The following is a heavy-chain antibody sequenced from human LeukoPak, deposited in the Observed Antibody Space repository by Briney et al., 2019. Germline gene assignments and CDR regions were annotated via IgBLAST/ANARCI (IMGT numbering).Heavy chain of an antibody. CDR1: GFTFSSYA. J-gene: IGHJ4*02. V-gene: IGHV3-64D*06. CDR2: ISSNGGST. CDR3: VGTAMVKGFFDY. D-gene: IGHD5-18*01. Sequence: PGGSLRLSCSASGFTFSSYAMHWVRQAPGKGLEYVSAISSNGGSTYYADSVKGRFTISRDDSKNTLYLQMSSLGAEDTAVYYCVGTAMVKGFFDYWGQGTLVTVSS.